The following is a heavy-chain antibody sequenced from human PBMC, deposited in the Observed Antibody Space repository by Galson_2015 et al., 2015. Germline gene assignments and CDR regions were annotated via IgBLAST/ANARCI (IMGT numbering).Heavy chain of an antibody. CDR2: ISGSGGST. J-gene: IGHJ4*02. Sequence: AMHWVRQAPGKGLEWVSAISGSGGSTYYADSVKGRFTISRDNSKNTLYLQMNSLRAEDTAVYYCAKGSYIVLVGPYCFDYWGQGTLVTVSS. CDR1: A. V-gene: IGHV3-23*01. D-gene: IGHD2-8*02. CDR3: AKGSYIVLVGPYCFDY.